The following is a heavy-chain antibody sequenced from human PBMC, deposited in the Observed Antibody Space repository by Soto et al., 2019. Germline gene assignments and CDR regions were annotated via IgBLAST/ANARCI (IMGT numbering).Heavy chain of an antibody. CDR3: ARPISGNGMDV. D-gene: IGHD3-10*01. V-gene: IGHV4-39*01. J-gene: IGHJ6*01. CDR2: IYYSGST. Sequence: SETLSLTCTVSGGSIISSSYYWCWIRQPPGKGLEWIGSIYYSGSTYYNPSLKSRVTISVDTSKNQFSLKLSSVTAADTAVYYCARPISGNGMDVWGQGTTVTVSS. CDR1: GGSIISSSYY.